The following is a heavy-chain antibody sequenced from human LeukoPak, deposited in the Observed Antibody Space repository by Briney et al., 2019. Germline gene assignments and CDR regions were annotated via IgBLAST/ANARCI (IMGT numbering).Heavy chain of an antibody. CDR3: ARSPVGHNAWFDP. D-gene: IGHD1-26*01. CDR2: MNPNSGNT. CDR1: GGTFSSYA. V-gene: IGHV1-8*02. J-gene: IGHJ5*02. Sequence: VASVKVSCKASGGTFSSYAINWVRQATGQGLEWMGWMNPNSGNTGYAQKFQGRVTMTRNTSITTAYMELTSLRSEDTAVYYCARSPVGHNAWFDPWGQGTLVTVSS.